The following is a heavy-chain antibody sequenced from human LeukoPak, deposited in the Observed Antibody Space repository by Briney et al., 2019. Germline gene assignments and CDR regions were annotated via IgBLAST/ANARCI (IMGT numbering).Heavy chain of an antibody. V-gene: IGHV1-2*02. J-gene: IGHJ4*02. CDR2: INPKSGGT. D-gene: IGHD6-13*01. CDR1: GYTFTGYY. CDR3: ARHIGQGSSWLYDY. Sequence: ASVKVSCKASGYTFTGYYMHWVRQAPGQGLEWMGWINPKSGGTNYAQKFQGRVTMTRDTSITTAYMELSSLRSADTALYYCARHIGQGSSWLYDYWGQGTLVTVS.